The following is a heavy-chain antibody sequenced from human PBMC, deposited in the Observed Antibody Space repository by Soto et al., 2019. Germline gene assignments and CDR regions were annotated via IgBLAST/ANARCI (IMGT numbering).Heavy chain of an antibody. V-gene: IGHV4-59*01. CDR3: ARGEDAFFYYGLDV. CDR1: GGSITSSY. Sequence: SETLSLTGTVSGGSITSSYWSWIRRSPGKGLEWIAYIYDTGISGYTPSTSYNPSLKSRVTMSVDTSKSQFSLKLTSVTAADTAVYYCARGEDAFFYYGLDVWGQGITVTVSS. CDR2: IYDTGISGYTPST. J-gene: IGHJ6*02.